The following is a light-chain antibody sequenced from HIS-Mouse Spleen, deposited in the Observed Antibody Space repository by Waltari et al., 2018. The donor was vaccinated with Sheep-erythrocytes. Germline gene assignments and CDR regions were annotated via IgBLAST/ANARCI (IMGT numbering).Light chain of an antibody. J-gene: IGKJ2*01. CDR3: LQDYKYAYT. Sequence: AIQITTSPSSMSASVGDSVTIQCRASQGIRNDLGWYQHKPGNAPKLLIYAASSLQSGVPARVSGRGAGTDFTRTSNSRQPVDVAAEYCLQDYKYAYTVGHGTKLGI. V-gene: IGKV1-6*01. CDR2: AAS. CDR1: QGIRND.